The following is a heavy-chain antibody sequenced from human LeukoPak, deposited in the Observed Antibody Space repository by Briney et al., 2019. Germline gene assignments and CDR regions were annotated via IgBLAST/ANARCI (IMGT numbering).Heavy chain of an antibody. V-gene: IGHV3-30*18. CDR3: AKDGAEDRSWEFDY. D-gene: IGHD6-13*01. CDR1: GFTFSSYS. CDR2: ISYDGSNK. Sequence: GGSLRLSCAASGFTFSSYSMNWVRQAPGKGLEWVAVISYDGSNKYYADSVKGRFTISRDNSKNTLYLQMNSLRAEDTAVYYCAKDGAEDRSWEFDYWGQGTLVTVSS. J-gene: IGHJ4*02.